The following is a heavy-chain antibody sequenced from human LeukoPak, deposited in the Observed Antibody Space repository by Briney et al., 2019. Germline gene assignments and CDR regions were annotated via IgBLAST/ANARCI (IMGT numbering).Heavy chain of an antibody. J-gene: IGHJ6*02. D-gene: IGHD4-17*01. CDR2: ISYDGSNK. Sequence: GGSLRLSCAASEFTFSSYAMHWVRQAPGKGLEWVAVISYDGSNKFYADSVKGRFTISRDNSKNTLYLQMNSLRAEDTAVYYCAREAVTTNYYYYGMDVWGQGTTVTVSS. CDR1: EFTFSSYA. CDR3: AREAVTTNYYYYGMDV. V-gene: IGHV3-30-3*01.